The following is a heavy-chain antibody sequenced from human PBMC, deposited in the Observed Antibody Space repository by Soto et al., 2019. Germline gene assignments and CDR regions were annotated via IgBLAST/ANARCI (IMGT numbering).Heavy chain of an antibody. Sequence: VQLVQSGAEVKKPGASVKVSCKASGYTFTSYEINWVRQATGQGLEWMGWMNPNSGNTGYAQKFQGRVTMSRNTSLSTAYMELSSLRSEDTAVYYCASDCSSTSCYEIWGQGTLVTFSS. J-gene: IGHJ4*02. V-gene: IGHV1-8*01. D-gene: IGHD2-2*01. CDR2: MNPNSGNT. CDR3: ASDCSSTSCYEI. CDR1: GYTFTSYE.